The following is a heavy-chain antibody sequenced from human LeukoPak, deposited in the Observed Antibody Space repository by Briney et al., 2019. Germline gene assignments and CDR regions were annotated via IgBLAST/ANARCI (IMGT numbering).Heavy chain of an antibody. J-gene: IGHJ6*02. CDR1: GGTFSSYA. CDR3: ARVGIAARREGLYGMDV. CDR2: IIPILGIA. Sequence: SVKVSCRASGGTFSSYAISWVRQAPGQGLEWMGRIIPILGIANYAQKFQGRVTITADKSTSTAYMELSSLRSEDTAVYYCARVGIAARREGLYGMDVWGQGTTVTVSS. D-gene: IGHD6-6*01. V-gene: IGHV1-69*04.